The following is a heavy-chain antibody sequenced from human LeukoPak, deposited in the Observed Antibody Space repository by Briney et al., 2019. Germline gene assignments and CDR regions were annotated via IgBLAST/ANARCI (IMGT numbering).Heavy chain of an antibody. CDR3: ARLSSSWYHFDY. V-gene: IGHV4-30-2*01. CDR1: VRCILSGGGS. Sequence: SETLLLTCAVYVRCILSGGGSRSWIRQPPGKGLEWIGYIGTSWSTYYNPSLKSRVTISVDRTKNQFSLKLSSEAAADTAVYYCARLSSSWYHFDYWGQGTLVTVSS. J-gene: IGHJ4*02. CDR2: IGTSWST. D-gene: IGHD6-13*01.